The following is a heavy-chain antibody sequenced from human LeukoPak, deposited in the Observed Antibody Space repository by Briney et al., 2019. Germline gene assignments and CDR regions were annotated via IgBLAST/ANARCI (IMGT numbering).Heavy chain of an antibody. CDR3: ARATGYMVEDYFDS. CDR1: GGSISSYY. J-gene: IGHJ4*02. CDR2: IYYSGST. D-gene: IGHD6-13*01. V-gene: IGHV4-59*01. Sequence: SETLSLTCTVSGGSISSYYWSWIRQPPGKGLEWIGYIYYSGSTNYNPSLESRVTISVDTSKNQFSLRLRSVTAADTAVYYCARATGYMVEDYFDSWGQGTLVTVSS.